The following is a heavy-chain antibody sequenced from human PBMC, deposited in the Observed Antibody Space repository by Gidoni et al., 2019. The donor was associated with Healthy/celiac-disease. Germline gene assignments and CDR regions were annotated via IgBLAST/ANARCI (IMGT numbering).Heavy chain of an antibody. CDR1: GGSISSYY. CDR2: IYYSGST. V-gene: IGHV4-59*01. J-gene: IGHJ5*02. CDR3: ARGRGEKGGPILNWFDP. D-gene: IGHD3-10*01. Sequence: QVQLQESGPGLVKPSETLSLTCTVSGGSISSYYWSWIRQPPGKGLEWIGYIYYSGSTNYNPSLKSRVTISVDTSKNQFSLKLSSVTAADTAVYYCARGRGEKGGPILNWFDPWGQGTLVTVSS.